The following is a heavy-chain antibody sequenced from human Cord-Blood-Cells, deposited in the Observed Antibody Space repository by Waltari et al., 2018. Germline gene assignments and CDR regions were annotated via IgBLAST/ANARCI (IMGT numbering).Heavy chain of an antibody. CDR2: IGYDGSKK. CDR3: ARGSTVNYYGMDV. V-gene: IGHV3-33*01. CDR1: GFTFSSYG. D-gene: IGHD4-4*01. J-gene: IGHJ6*02. Sequence: QVQLVESGGGVVQPGRSLRLSCAASGFTFSSYGMHWVRQAPGKGLEGVAVIGYDGSKKYYANCVKGRFTISRDNSKNTLYLQMNSLRAEDTAVYYCARGSTVNYYGMDVWGQGTTVTVSS.